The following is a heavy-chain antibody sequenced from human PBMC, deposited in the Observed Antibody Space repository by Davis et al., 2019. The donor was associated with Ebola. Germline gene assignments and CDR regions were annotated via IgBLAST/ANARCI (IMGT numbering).Heavy chain of an antibody. D-gene: IGHD1-14*01. CDR2: IYSGGTT. CDR3: ARDPDEGGH. J-gene: IGHJ4*02. V-gene: IGHV3-53*01. Sequence: GESLKISCAASGFTVSRNYMSWVRQAPGKGLEWVSVIYSGGTTYYADSVKGRLTLSRDNSKSTLYLQMNSLRVEDTAIYYCARDPDEGGHWGQGTLVTVSS. CDR1: GFTVSRNY.